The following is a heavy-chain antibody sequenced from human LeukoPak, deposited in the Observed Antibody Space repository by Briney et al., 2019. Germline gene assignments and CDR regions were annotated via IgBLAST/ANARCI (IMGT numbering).Heavy chain of an antibody. CDR3: ARGGLRFLEWSDVDY. D-gene: IGHD3-3*01. V-gene: IGHV1-8*02. Sequence: GASVKVSCKASGYTFTSYGINWVRQAPGQGLEWMGWMNPNSGNTGYAQKFQGRVTMTRNTSIRTAYMELSSRRSDDTAVDYCARGGLRFLEWSDVDYWGQGTLVTVSS. CDR2: MNPNSGNT. J-gene: IGHJ4*02. CDR1: GYTFTSYG.